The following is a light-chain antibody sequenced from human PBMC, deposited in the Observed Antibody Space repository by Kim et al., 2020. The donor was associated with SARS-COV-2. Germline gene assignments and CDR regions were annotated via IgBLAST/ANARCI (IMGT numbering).Light chain of an antibody. J-gene: IGKJ4*01. Sequence: DIVLTQSPGALSLSPGERATLSCRASQSVASSRIAWYQQTLGRPPRLLIFDASRRATGIPDRFGGSGSGTDFTLTISRLEPEDSAMYYCQQYGDSPVTFGGGTKVDIK. CDR3: QQYGDSPVT. CDR2: DAS. V-gene: IGKV3-20*01. CDR1: QSVASSR.